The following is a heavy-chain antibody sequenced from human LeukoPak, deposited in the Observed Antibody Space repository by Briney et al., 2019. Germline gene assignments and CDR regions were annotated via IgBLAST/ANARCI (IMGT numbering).Heavy chain of an antibody. CDR3: ARDGYSYGPGAFDY. J-gene: IGHJ4*02. CDR1: GFTFSSYS. Sequence: GGSLRLSCAASGFTFSSYSMNGVRQAPGKGLEWVSSISSSSSYIYYADSVKGRFTISRDNAKNSLYLQMNSLRAEDTAVYYCARDGYSYGPGAFDYWGQGTLVTVSS. D-gene: IGHD5-18*01. CDR2: ISSSSSYI. V-gene: IGHV3-21*01.